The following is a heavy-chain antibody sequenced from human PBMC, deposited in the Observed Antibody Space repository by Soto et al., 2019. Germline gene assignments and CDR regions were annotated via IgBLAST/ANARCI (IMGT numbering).Heavy chain of an antibody. CDR2: ISGSGGST. CDR3: AKEAGGYDFWSGPFDY. CDR1: GFTFSSYA. J-gene: IGHJ4*02. D-gene: IGHD3-3*01. Sequence: GGSVRLSCAASGFTFSSYAMSWVRQAPGKGLEWVSAISGSGGSTYYADSVEGRFTISRDNSKNTLYLQMNSLRAEDTAVYYCAKEAGGYDFWSGPFDYWGQGTLVTVSS. V-gene: IGHV3-23*01.